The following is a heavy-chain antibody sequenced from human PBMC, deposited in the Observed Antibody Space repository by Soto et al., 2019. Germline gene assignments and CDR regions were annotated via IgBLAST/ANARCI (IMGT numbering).Heavy chain of an antibody. CDR1: GLPVGSHG. V-gene: IGHV3-23*01. CDR2: INAIGHST. Sequence: PGGSLRLSCVVSGLPVGSHGLSWVRQAPGRGLEWVSSINAIGHSTFYADSVKGRFSISRDTSENTLYLQMNSLRVEDTALYFCARGEYGVLDIWGQGTKVTVSS. CDR3: ARGEYGVLDI. D-gene: IGHD3-10*01. J-gene: IGHJ3*02.